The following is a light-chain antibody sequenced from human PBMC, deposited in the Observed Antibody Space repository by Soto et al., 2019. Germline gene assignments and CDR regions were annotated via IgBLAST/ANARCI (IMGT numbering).Light chain of an antibody. J-gene: IGLJ1*01. CDR1: SSDVGAYNY. Sequence: QSALTQPASVSGSPGQSITISCTGTSSDVGAYNYVSWFQQHPGKAPKLMIYDVTNRPSGVSNRFSGSKSGNTASLTISGLQAEDDADYYCCSYTSSSTYVFGTGIKVTVL. CDR2: DVT. V-gene: IGLV2-14*01. CDR3: CSYTSSSTYV.